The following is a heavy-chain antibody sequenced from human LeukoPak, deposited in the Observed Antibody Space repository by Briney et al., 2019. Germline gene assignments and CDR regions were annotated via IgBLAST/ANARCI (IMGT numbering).Heavy chain of an antibody. CDR1: GFIFSDYG. V-gene: IGHV3-49*03. D-gene: IGHD3-22*01. CDR2: IRSKPYGGTT. CDR3: SRTRSSGIDGFDL. J-gene: IGHJ3*01. Sequence: PGGSLRLSCTASGFIFSDYGVNWFRQAPGKGLEWVAFIRSKPYGGTTEYAASVQGRFFISRDDSTSSVFLQMNSLKTEDTALYYCSRTRSSGIDGFDLWGQGTMVTVSS.